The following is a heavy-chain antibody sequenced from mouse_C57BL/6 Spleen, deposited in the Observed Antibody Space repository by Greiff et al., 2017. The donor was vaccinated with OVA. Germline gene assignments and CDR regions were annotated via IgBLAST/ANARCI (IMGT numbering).Heavy chain of an antibody. CDR2: IDPSDSYT. J-gene: IGHJ4*01. CDR1: GYTFTSYW. CDR3: ARGGRDY. D-gene: IGHD1-1*01. V-gene: IGHV1-69*01. Sequence: QVHVKQPGAELVMPGASVKLSCKASGYTFTSYWMHWVKQRPGQGLEWIGEIDPSDSYTNYNQKFKGKSTLTVDKSSSTAYMQLSSLTAEDSAVYYCARGGRDYWGQGTSVTVSS.